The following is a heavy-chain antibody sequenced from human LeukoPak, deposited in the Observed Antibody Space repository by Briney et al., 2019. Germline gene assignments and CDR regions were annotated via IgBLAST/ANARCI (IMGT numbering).Heavy chain of an antibody. D-gene: IGHD3-10*01. CDR1: GFTFSSYS. CDR2: ISSSSSYI. V-gene: IGHV3-21*01. J-gene: IGHJ4*02. CDR3: ARDRKGGSGSYYRSLYDY. Sequence: GSLRLSCAASGFTFSSYSMNWVRQAPGKGLEWVSSISSSSSYIYYADSVKGRFTISRDNAKNSLYLQMNSLRAEDTAVYYCARDRKGGSGSYYRSLYDYWGQGTLVTVSS.